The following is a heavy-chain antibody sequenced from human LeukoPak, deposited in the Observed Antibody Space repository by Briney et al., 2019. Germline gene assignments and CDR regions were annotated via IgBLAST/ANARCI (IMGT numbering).Heavy chain of an antibody. CDR1: GGSISSSSYY. J-gene: IGHJ4*02. V-gene: IGHV4-39*07. CDR3: ARDLDYDSSGYFDY. D-gene: IGHD3-22*01. Sequence: PSETLSLTCTVSGGSISSSSYYWGWIRQPPGKGLEWIGSIYYSGSTYYNPSPKSRVTISVDTSKNQFSLKLSSVTAADTAVYYCARDLDYDSSGYFDYWGQGTLVTVSS. CDR2: IYYSGST.